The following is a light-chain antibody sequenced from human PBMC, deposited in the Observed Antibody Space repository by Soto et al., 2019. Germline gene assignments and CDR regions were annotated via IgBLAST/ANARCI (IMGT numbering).Light chain of an antibody. CDR2: GAS. CDR3: QQYNNWAIS. V-gene: IGKV3-15*01. Sequence: EIVMTQSPATLSVSPGERATISCRASQSVSNNLDWYQQKPGQAPRLLIYGASTRATGIPARFSGSGSGTEFTLTISSLQSEDFAVYYCQQYNNWAISFGQGTRLEIK. CDR1: QSVSNN. J-gene: IGKJ5*01.